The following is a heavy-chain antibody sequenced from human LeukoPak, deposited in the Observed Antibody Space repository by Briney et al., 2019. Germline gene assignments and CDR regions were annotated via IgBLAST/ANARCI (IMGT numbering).Heavy chain of an antibody. J-gene: IGHJ5*02. CDR3: ARGLIAMVRGVIIFHHPTFISNWFDP. V-gene: IGHV4-4*02. CDR2: IYHSGST. CDR1: GGSISSSNW. Sequence: SETLSLTCAVSGGSISSSNWWSWVRQPPGKGLEWIGEIYHSGSTNYNPSLKSRVTISVDKSKNQFSLKLSSVTAADTAVYYCARGLIAMVRGVIIFHHPTFISNWFDPWGQGTLVTVSS. D-gene: IGHD3-10*01.